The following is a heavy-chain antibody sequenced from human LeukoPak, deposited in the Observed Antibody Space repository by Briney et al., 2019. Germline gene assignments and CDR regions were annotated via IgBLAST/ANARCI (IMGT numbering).Heavy chain of an antibody. CDR2: INPNSGGT. D-gene: IGHD1-14*01. J-gene: IGHJ4*02. CDR1: GYTFTGYY. CDR3: ARFLWRAGGFDY. V-gene: IGHV1-2*02. Sequence: ASVKVSCKASGYTFTGYYMHWVRQAPGQGLEWMGWINPNSGGTNYAQKFQGRVTMTRDTSISTAYMELSRLRSDDTAVYYCARFLWRAGGFDYWGRGTLVTVSS.